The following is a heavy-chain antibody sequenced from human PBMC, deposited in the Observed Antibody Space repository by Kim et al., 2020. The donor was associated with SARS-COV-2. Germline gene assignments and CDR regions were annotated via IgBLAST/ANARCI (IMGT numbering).Heavy chain of an antibody. CDR1: GFTFSSHA. J-gene: IGHJ4*02. CDR2: ISGSGDST. D-gene: IGHD1-26*01. Sequence: GGSLRLSCAASGFTFSSHAMSWVRQAPGKGLEWVSSISGSGDSTYYADSVKGRFTISRDNSKNTLSLQMNSLRADDTAVYYCVEVGAAGYWGQGTRVTVSS. V-gene: IGHV3-23*01. CDR3: VEVGAAGY.